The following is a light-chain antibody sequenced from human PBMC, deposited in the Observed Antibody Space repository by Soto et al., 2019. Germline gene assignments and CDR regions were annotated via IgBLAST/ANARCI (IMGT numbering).Light chain of an antibody. V-gene: IGKV1-39*01. J-gene: IGKJ3*01. CDR3: QQSYSYAT. CDR2: AAS. Sequence: DIQMTQSPSFLSASVGDRVNITCRASQNIRTSLNWYQQTPGQAPKVLIYAASRLQSGVPERFSGSGSGTDFTLTITSLQPQDFATDFCQQSYSYATFGPGTKVDVK. CDR1: QNIRTS.